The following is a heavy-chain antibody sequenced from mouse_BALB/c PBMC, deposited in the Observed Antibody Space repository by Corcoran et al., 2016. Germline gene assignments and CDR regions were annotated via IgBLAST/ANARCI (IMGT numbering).Heavy chain of an antibody. CDR2: INTYTGEP. CDR1: GYTFTNYG. CDR3: ARSGTWFAY. D-gene: IGHD3-1*01. J-gene: IGHJ3*01. V-gene: IGHV9-3-1*01. Sequence: QIQLVQSGPELKKPGETVKISCKASGYTFTNYGMNWVKQAPGKGLKWMGWINTYTGEPTYADDFKGRFAFSLETSASTAYLQINNLKNEDTATYFCARSGTWFAYWGQGTLVTVSA.